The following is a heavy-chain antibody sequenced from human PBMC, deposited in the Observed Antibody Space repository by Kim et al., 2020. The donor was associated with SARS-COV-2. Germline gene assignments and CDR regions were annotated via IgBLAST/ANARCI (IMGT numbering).Heavy chain of an antibody. CDR2: IKQDGSEK. J-gene: IGHJ6*02. V-gene: IGHV3-7*01. D-gene: IGHD3-22*01. Sequence: GGSLRLSCAASGFTFSSYWMSWVRQAPGKGLEWVANIKQDGSEKYYVDSVKGRFTISRDNAKNSLYLQMNSLRAEDTAVYYCARAGDYYDSSGYLFYYYYGMDVWGQGTTVTVSS. CDR1: GFTFSSYW. CDR3: ARAGDYYDSSGYLFYYYYGMDV.